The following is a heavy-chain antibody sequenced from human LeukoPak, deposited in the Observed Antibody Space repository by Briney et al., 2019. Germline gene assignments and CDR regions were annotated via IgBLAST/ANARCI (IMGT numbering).Heavy chain of an antibody. V-gene: IGHV3-53*01. CDR3: ARGGSYLSAFDI. CDR1: GLTVSSNY. CDR2: IYSGGST. J-gene: IGHJ3*02. D-gene: IGHD1-26*01. Sequence: PGRSLRLSCAASGLTVSSNYMSWVRQAPGKGLEWVSIIYSGGSTFYADSVTGRFTISRDNSKNTLYLQMNSMRAEDTAVYYCARGGSYLSAFDIWGQGTMVTVSS.